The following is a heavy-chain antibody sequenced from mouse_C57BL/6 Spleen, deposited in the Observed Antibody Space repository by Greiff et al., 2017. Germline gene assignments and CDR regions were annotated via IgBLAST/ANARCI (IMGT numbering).Heavy chain of an antibody. V-gene: IGHV1-42*01. CDR2: INPSTGGT. CDR1: GYSFTGYY. Sequence: VKLQQSGPELVKPGASVKISCTASGYSFTGYYMNWVKQSPEKSLEWIGEINPSTGGTTYNQKFKAKATLTLDTSSSTAYMQLKSLTSEDSAVYYCARRDFAYWGQGTLVTVSA. J-gene: IGHJ3*01. CDR3: ARRDFAY.